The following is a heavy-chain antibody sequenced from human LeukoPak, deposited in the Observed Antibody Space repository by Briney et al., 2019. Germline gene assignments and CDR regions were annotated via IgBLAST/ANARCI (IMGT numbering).Heavy chain of an antibody. Sequence: GGSLRLSCAASGFTFSSHGMHWVRQAPGKGLEWVANIKQDGSDKYYVDSVKGRFTISRDNAKNSLYLQMNSLRAEDTAVYYCARDPSGYSSGWYGSKHDYWGQGTLVTVSS. CDR3: ARDPSGYSSGWYGSKHDY. D-gene: IGHD6-19*01. V-gene: IGHV3-7*01. J-gene: IGHJ4*02. CDR2: IKQDGSDK. CDR1: GFTFSSHG.